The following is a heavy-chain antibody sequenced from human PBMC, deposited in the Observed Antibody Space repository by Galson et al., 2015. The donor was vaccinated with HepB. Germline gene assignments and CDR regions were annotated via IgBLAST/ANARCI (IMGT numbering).Heavy chain of an antibody. V-gene: IGHV3-23*01. J-gene: IGHJ6*03. Sequence: SVRLSCAASGFTFRSYAMSWVRQAPGKGLEWVSAISGSGDSTYYGDSVKGRFTISRDNSKNTLYLQMHSLRAEDTAIYYCAKGVDSSGYHWLYYFYMDVWGKGTTVTVSS. CDR2: ISGSGDST. CDR1: GFTFRSYA. D-gene: IGHD3-22*01. CDR3: AKGVDSSGYHWLYYFYMDV.